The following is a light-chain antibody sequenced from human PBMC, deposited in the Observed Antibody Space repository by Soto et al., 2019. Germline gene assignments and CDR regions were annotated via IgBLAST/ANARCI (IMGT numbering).Light chain of an antibody. CDR1: QSVLYSSNNKNY. V-gene: IGKV4-1*01. CDR3: QQYYSPPYT. J-gene: IGKJ2*01. Sequence: DIVMTQSPDSLAVSLGERATINCKSSQSVLYSSNNKNYLGWYQQQPGQTPKLLIYCASTRDSGVPDRFSGSGSGTDFTLSISSLQAEDVAVYYCQQYYSPPYTFGQGTRLEIK. CDR2: CAS.